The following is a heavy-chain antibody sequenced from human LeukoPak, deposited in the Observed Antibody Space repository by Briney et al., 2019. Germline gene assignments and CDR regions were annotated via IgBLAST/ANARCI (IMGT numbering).Heavy chain of an antibody. Sequence: PGGSLSLSCAASGCTFSSYGINWVRKAPGKGLEWVRFIRYDGSNKYYADSVKGRFTISRDNSKNTLYLQMNSLRAEDTAVYYCAKDGYSYGPPYYYMDVWGKGTTVTVSS. J-gene: IGHJ6*03. CDR1: GCTFSSYG. CDR2: IRYDGSNK. V-gene: IGHV3-30*02. D-gene: IGHD5-18*01. CDR3: AKDGYSYGPPYYYMDV.